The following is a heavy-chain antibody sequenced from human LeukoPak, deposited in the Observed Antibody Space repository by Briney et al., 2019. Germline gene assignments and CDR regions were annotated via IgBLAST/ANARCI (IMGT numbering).Heavy chain of an antibody. D-gene: IGHD5/OR15-5a*01. CDR2: IGSSVSTI. CDR3: ARPSVTRYSVYDTYCFDY. V-gene: IGHV3-11*04. Sequence: PGGSLRLSCAASGFTFSDYYMSWIRQAPGKGLEWLSYIGSSVSTIYYADSVKGRFTISGDNAKNSLYLQMNSLRAEDTAVYYCARPSVTRYSVYDTYCFDYWGQGILATVSS. CDR1: GFTFSDYY. J-gene: IGHJ4*02.